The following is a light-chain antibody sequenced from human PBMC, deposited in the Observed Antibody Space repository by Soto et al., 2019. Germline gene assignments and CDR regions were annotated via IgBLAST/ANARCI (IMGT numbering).Light chain of an antibody. J-gene: IGKJ4*01. CDR2: GTS. V-gene: IGKV3-20*01. Sequence: EIVLSQSPGTLSSSPGERITLSCRASHSFSSSLLAWYQQKPGQAPRLLIYGTSTRATGIPDRFSGSGSSTDFTLTISRLEPEDFAVYYCQQFGASPPGSFGGGTRVQIK. CDR1: HSFSSSL. CDR3: QQFGASPPGS.